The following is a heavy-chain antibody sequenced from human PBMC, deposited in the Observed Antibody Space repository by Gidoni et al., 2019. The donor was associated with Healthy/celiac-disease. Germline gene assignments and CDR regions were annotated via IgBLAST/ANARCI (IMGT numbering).Heavy chain of an antibody. CDR2: ISGSGGST. Sequence: EVQLLESGGGLVQPGGSLRLSCAASGFTFSSYAMSWVRQAPGKGLEWVSAISGSGGSTYYADSVKGRFNISRDNSKNTLYLQMNSLRAEDTAVYYCAKATFRGPYAFDIWGQGTMVTVSS. CDR1: GFTFSSYA. D-gene: IGHD3-10*01. J-gene: IGHJ3*02. CDR3: AKATFRGPYAFDI. V-gene: IGHV3-23*01.